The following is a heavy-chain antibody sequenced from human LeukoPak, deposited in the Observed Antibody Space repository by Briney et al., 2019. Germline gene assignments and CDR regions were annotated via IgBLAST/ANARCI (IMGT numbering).Heavy chain of an antibody. J-gene: IGHJ4*02. CDR3: TRSLNSGSYPDY. Sequence: GGSLRLSCAASGFTFSSYWMHWVRQAPGKGLVWASRVNSDGSRTDYADSVKGRITISRDNAKNTLYLQMNSLRAEDTAVYYCTRSLNSGSYPDYWGQGTLVTVSS. D-gene: IGHD1-26*01. V-gene: IGHV3-74*01. CDR1: GFTFSSYW. CDR2: VNSDGSRT.